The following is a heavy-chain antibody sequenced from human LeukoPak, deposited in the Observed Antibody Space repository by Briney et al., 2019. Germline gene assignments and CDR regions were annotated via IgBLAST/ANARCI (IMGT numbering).Heavy chain of an antibody. CDR3: ARDSDILTGYYPFDY. CDR1: GGSISSYY. J-gene: IGHJ4*02. CDR2: IYYSGST. Sequence: PSETLSLTCTVSGGSISSYYWSWIRQPPGKGLEWIGYIYYSGSTNYNPSLKSRVTMSVDTSKNQFSLKLSSVTAADTAVYYCARDSDILTGYYPFDYWGQGTLVTVSS. D-gene: IGHD3-9*01. V-gene: IGHV4-59*12.